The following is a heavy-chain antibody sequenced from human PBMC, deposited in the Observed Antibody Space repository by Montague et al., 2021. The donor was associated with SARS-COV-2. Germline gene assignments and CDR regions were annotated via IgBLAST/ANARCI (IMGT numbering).Heavy chain of an antibody. CDR2: INHSGST. CDR3: ARGVRQLGVRYYYYYIDV. D-gene: IGHD6-6*01. V-gene: IGHV4-34*01. CDR1: GGSFSGYY. Sequence: SETLSLTCAVHGGSFSGYYWSWIRQPPGKGLEWIGEINHSGSTNYNPSLKSRVTISMDTSKNQFSLKLSSVAAADTAVYYCARGVRQLGVRYYYYYIDVWDKGTTVTVSS. J-gene: IGHJ6*03.